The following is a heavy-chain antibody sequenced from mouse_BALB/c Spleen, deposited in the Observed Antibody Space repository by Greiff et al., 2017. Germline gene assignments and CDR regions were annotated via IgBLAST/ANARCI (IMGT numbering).Heavy chain of an antibody. CDR3: ARQLGPEAIDAMDY. Sequence: EVQLQQSGAELVKPGASVKLSCTASGFNIKDTYMHWVKQRPEQGLEWIGRIDPANGNTKYDPKFQGKATITADTSSNTAYLQLSSLTSEDTAVYYCARQLGPEAIDAMDYWGQGTSVTVSS. V-gene: IGHV14-3*02. CDR1: GFNIKDTY. D-gene: IGHD3-1*01. CDR2: IDPANGNT. J-gene: IGHJ4*01.